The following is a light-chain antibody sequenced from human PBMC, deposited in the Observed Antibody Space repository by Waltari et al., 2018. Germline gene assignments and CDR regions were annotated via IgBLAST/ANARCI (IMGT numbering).Light chain of an antibody. V-gene: IGLV2-14*03. CDR3: SSYETSNTVV. CDR2: DVT. J-gene: IGLJ2*01. CDR1: SSDIGPYDY. Sequence: QSALTQPASVSGSPGQSITISCTGTSSDIGPYDYVSWYQQHPGKAPKLIIYDVTGRPLGISDLFSGAKYGNTASLTISGLQAEDEAFYHCSSYETSNTVVFGGGTKLTVL.